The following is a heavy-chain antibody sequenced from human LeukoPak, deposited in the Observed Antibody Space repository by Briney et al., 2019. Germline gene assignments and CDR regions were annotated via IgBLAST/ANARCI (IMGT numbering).Heavy chain of an antibody. Sequence: GASVKVSCKASGYTFTSYYMHWVRRAPGQGLEWMGIINPSGGTTSYAQKFQGRVTMTRDTSTSTVYMELSSLRSEDTAVYYCARDPSVSGYSFGYFDYWGQGTLVTVSS. CDR1: GYTFTSYY. CDR2: INPSGGTT. D-gene: IGHD5-18*01. CDR3: ARDPSVSGYSFGYFDY. J-gene: IGHJ4*02. V-gene: IGHV1-46*01.